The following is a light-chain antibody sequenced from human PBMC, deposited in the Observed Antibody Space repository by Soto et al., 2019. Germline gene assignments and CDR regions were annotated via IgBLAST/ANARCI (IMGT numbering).Light chain of an antibody. V-gene: IGKV1-6*01. CDR2: GES. CDR1: QDIGNN. CDR3: LQDRTHFWA. J-gene: IGKJ1*01. Sequence: AIQMTQSPSSLSASVGDRVTITCRASQDIGNNLGWYQHKPGKAPKLLIYGESTLQSGVPSKFAGSGSGTDFTLTIRGLLPEDYAAYFCLQDRTHFWAFGQGTKV.